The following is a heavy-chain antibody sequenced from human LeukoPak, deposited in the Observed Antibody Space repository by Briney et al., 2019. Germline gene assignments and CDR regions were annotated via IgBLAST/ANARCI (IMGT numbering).Heavy chain of an antibody. J-gene: IGHJ4*02. CDR3: ARPGKNNWYYFEY. V-gene: IGHV4-59*08. Sequence: KTSETLSLTCTVSGGSISGYYWSWIRQPPGKGLEWIGYIYYSGSTNYNPSLKSRVTISEDTPKNQFSLKLRSVTAADTAVYYCARPGKNNWYYFEYWGQGTLVTVSS. CDR2: IYYSGST. CDR1: GGSISGYY. D-gene: IGHD1-1*01.